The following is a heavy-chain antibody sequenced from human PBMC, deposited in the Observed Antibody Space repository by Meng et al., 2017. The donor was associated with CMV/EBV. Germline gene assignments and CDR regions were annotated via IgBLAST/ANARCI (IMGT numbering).Heavy chain of an antibody. V-gene: IGHV3-30*04. D-gene: IGHD4-11*01. CDR1: GFTFSSYA. CDR3: ARVLQPHYYYYYGMDV. CDR2: ISYDGSNK. J-gene: IGHJ6*02. Sequence: GGSLRLSCAASGFTFSSYAMHWVRQAPGKGLEWVAVISYDGSNKYYADSVKGRFTISRDNSKKTLYLQMNSLRAEDTAVYYCARVLQPHYYYYYGMDVWGQGTTVTVSS.